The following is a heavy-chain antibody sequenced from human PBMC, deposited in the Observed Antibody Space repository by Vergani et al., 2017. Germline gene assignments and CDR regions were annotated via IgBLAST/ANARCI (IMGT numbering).Heavy chain of an antibody. D-gene: IGHD6-13*01. Sequence: QVRLQESGPGLVKPSETLSLICTVSGVSITTYYWSWVRQPPGKGLEWLGYIYYSGSTTYNPSLKSRLTISVDTSKNQFSLRLSSVTAADTALYYCAGDSSSLQRADYWGQGTLVTVSS. CDR3: AGDSSSLQRADY. V-gene: IGHV4-59*01. J-gene: IGHJ4*02. CDR1: GVSITTYY. CDR2: IYYSGST.